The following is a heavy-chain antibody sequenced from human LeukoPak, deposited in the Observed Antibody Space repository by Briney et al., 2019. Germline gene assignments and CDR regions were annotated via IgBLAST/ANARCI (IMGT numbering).Heavy chain of an antibody. V-gene: IGHV3-30-3*01. Sequence: GGSLRLSCAASGFTFSDYYMSWIRQAPGKGLEWVAIISYDGSNKYYADSVKGRFTISRDNSKNTLYLQMNSLRAEDTAVYYCARNYDSSGYLDYWGQGTLVTVSS. D-gene: IGHD3-22*01. CDR1: GFTFSDYY. J-gene: IGHJ4*02. CDR2: ISYDGSNK. CDR3: ARNYDSSGYLDY.